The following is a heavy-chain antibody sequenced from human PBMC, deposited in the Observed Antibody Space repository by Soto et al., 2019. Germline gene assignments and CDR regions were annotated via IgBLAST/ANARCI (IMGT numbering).Heavy chain of an antibody. CDR2: VYYTGST. V-gene: IGHV4-39*01. CDR3: ARRGVGGAYMDS. J-gene: IGHJ4*02. D-gene: IGHD3-10*01. Sequence: HLQLQESGPGLVKPSETLSLTCTVSGGSITTSSYYWGWIRQPPGKGLEWIGTVYYTGSTYYNPSLRSRMTITVDTSNNQFFLNVTSVTDADTAVYYCARRGVGGAYMDSWGQGTLVTVSS. CDR1: GGSITTSSYY.